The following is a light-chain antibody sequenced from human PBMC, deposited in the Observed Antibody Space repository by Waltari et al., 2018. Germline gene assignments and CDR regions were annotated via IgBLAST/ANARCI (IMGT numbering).Light chain of an antibody. Sequence: QSGLTQPPSVSGAPGQRVTISCTGSSSNIGAGSDVHWYPVLPGTAPKLLIYANINRPSGVPDRFSGSKSGTSASLAITGLQAEDEADYDCQSYDSSLIAVVFGGGTKLTVL. V-gene: IGLV1-40*01. CDR3: QSYDSSLIAVV. CDR1: SSNIGAGSD. J-gene: IGLJ2*01. CDR2: ANI.